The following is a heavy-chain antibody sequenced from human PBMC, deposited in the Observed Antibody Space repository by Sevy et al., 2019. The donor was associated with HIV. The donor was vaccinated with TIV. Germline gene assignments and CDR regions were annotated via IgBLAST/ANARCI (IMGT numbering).Heavy chain of an antibody. D-gene: IGHD1-26*01. CDR3: ASGKVLFDY. CDR1: GGSISSSY. Sequence: SETLSLTCTVSGGSISSSYWSWIRQPPGKGLEWIGYIYYTGNAKYNPSLKSRVTISIDTSKNQFSLKLSSVTAADTAVYFCASGKVLFDYWGQGTLVTVSS. J-gene: IGHJ4*02. V-gene: IGHV4-59*01. CDR2: IYYTGNA.